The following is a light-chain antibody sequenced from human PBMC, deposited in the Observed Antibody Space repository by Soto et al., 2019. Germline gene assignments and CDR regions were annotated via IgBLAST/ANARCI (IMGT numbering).Light chain of an antibody. CDR1: QSAGNF. Sequence: EIVMTQSPATLSVSPGETASLSCRASQSAGNFLAWYQQKPGQAPRLLIYYISTRATGIPARFSGSGSGTEFTLTINSLQSEDSAVYYCQQYGRSPITFGLGTRLEIK. CDR3: QQYGRSPIT. CDR2: YIS. J-gene: IGKJ5*01. V-gene: IGKV3D-15*01.